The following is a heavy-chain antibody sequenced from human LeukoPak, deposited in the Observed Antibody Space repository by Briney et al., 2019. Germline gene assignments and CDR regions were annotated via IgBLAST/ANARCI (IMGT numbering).Heavy chain of an antibody. CDR1: GFTFDDYA. CDR3: AKGSSSNWQFNWFDP. CDR2: ISWNSGSI. J-gene: IGHJ5*02. Sequence: GGSLRLSCAASGFTFDDYAMHWVRQAPGKGLEWVSGISWNSGSIGYADSVKGRFTISRDNAKNSLYLQVKSLRAEDTALYYCAKGSSSNWQFNWFDPWGQGTLVTVSS. V-gene: IGHV3-9*01. D-gene: IGHD2-2*01.